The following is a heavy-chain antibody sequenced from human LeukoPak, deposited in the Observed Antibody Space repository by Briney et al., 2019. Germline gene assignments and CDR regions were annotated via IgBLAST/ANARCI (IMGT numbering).Heavy chain of an antibody. J-gene: IGHJ5*02. D-gene: IGHD3-9*01. CDR1: GYTFSDYY. V-gene: IGHV1-2*02. Sequence: ASVKVSCTASGYTFSDYYMHWVRQAPGQGLEWMGWISPNKGGTNCAQKFQGRVTMTRDTSISTAYMELNNLTSDDTAVYYCAREDDILSGAFGFDPWGQGTLVTVSS. CDR2: ISPNKGGT. CDR3: AREDDILSGAFGFDP.